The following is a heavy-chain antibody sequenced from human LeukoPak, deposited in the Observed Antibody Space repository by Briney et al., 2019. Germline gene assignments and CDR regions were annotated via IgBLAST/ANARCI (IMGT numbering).Heavy chain of an antibody. Sequence: KASQTLSLTCTVSGYSINNYYWSWIRQPPGKGLEWVGYVSYSGTPDYNPSLKSRATISLDTSRNQFSLQLRSVTAADTAEYYCARQKWDRLTYYYYGMDVWGQGTTATVSS. V-gene: IGHV4-59*08. J-gene: IGHJ6*02. CDR2: VSYSGTP. CDR3: ARQKWDRLTYYYYGMDV. CDR1: GYSINNYY. D-gene: IGHD1-26*01.